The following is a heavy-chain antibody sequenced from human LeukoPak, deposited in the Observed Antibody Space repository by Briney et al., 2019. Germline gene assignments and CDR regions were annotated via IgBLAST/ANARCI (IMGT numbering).Heavy chain of an antibody. CDR2: FNPKSGGT. D-gene: IGHD4-11*01. Sequence: GASVKVSCKASGYTFTGHYIHWVRQAPGQGLEWVGWFNPKSGGTNYAQKFLDRVTMTTDMSISTAYMELIRLRSRDTAVYFCARGSSKYVFGYYMDVWGKGTSIIVSS. J-gene: IGHJ6*03. CDR3: ARGSSKYVFGYYMDV. CDR1: GYTFTGHY. V-gene: IGHV1-2*02.